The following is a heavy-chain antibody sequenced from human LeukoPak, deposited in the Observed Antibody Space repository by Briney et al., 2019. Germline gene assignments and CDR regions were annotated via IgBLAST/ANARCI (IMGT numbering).Heavy chain of an antibody. Sequence: PGGSLRLSCAASGFIFSTYWMTWVRQAPGKGLEWVATIKYDGSEKFYVDPVRGRFTISRDNAKNSLYLQMNSLTAEDTALYYCVRESFSRGDFNWGQGTLVSVSS. CDR2: IKYDGSEK. CDR1: GFIFSTYW. V-gene: IGHV3-7*01. CDR3: VRESFSRGDFN. D-gene: IGHD7-27*01. J-gene: IGHJ4*02.